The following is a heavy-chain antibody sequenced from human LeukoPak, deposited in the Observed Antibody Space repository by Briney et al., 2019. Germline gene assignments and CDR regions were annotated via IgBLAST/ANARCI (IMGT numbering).Heavy chain of an antibody. V-gene: IGHV3-7*01. J-gene: IGHJ4*02. CDR1: GFTFTTYW. Sequence: GSLRLSCAASGFTFTTYWMSWVRQAPGKGLEWVANIKQDGTEKYYVDCVKGRFTISRDNAKNSLYLQMNSLRAEDTAVYYCARIQEGGYSYGSFDYWAQGTLVTVSS. CDR3: ARIQEGGYSYGSFDY. D-gene: IGHD5-18*01. CDR2: IKQDGTEK.